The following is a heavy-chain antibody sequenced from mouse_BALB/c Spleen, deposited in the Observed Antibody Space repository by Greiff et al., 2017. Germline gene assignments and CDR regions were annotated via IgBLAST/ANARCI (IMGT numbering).Heavy chain of an antibody. Sequence: QVQLQQSGPELVKPGASVKISCKASGYAFSSSWMNWVKQRPGQGLEWIGRIYPGDGDTNYNGKFKGKATLTADKSSSTAYMQLSSLTSVDSAVYFCARSGGRELTGTCFDYWGQGTTLTVSS. CDR1: GYAFSSSW. CDR3: ARSGGRELTGTCFDY. V-gene: IGHV1-82*01. D-gene: IGHD4-1*01. CDR2: IYPGDGDT. J-gene: IGHJ2*01.